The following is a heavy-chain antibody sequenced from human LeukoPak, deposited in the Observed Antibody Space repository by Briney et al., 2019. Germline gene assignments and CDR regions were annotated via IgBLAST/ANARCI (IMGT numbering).Heavy chain of an antibody. V-gene: IGHV3-64*01. Sequence: GSLRLSCAASGFTFSSYAMHWVRQAPGKGLEYVSAISSNGGSTYYANSVKGRFTISRDNSKNTLYLQMGSLRAEDMAVYYCARGEVLLWFGELSYWGQGTLVTVSS. CDR2: ISSNGGST. CDR3: ARGEVLLWFGELSY. J-gene: IGHJ4*02. CDR1: GFTFSSYA. D-gene: IGHD3-10*01.